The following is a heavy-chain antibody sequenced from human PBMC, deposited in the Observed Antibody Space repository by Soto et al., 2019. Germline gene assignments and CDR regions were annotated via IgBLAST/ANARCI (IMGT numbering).Heavy chain of an antibody. CDR1: GDSIRTYF. D-gene: IGHD5-12*01. Sequence: ETLSLTCTVSGDSIRTYFWTWIRQPPGKGLEWIGYVFNSGSTNSNPSLTSRVTILLDTSRNQISLTLSSVTAADTAVYYCARARSGYNIDALDIWGQGTMVTVSS. V-gene: IGHV4-59*01. J-gene: IGHJ3*02. CDR3: ARARSGYNIDALDI. CDR2: VFNSGST.